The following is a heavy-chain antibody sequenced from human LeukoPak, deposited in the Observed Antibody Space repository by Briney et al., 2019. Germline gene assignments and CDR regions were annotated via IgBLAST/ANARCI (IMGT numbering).Heavy chain of an antibody. Sequence: GGSLRLSCAAPGFTFSDYYMSWIRQAPGKGLEWVSYISSSGSTIYYADSVKGRFTISRDNAKNSLYLQMDSLRAEDTAVYYCARDETLYDYVWGSYRYPDYWGQGTLVTVSS. CDR3: ARDETLYDYVWGSYRYPDY. CDR1: GFTFSDYY. D-gene: IGHD3-16*02. J-gene: IGHJ4*02. CDR2: ISSSGSTI. V-gene: IGHV3-11*01.